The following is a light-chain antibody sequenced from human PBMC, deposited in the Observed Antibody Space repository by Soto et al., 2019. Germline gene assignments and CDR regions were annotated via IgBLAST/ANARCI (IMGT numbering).Light chain of an antibody. V-gene: IGKV3-20*01. CDR1: QSVFSNY. Sequence: EIVLTQSPGTLSLSPGERATLSCRASQSVFSNYLAWYQQKPGQAPRLLIFAASTRATGIPDRFSGSGSGTDFTLTISRLEPEDFAVYYCQQYGGSPLTFGGGTKVEIK. J-gene: IGKJ4*01. CDR2: AAS. CDR3: QQYGGSPLT.